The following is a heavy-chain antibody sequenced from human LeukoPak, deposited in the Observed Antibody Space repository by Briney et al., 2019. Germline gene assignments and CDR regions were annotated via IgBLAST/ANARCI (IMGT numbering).Heavy chain of an antibody. CDR2: IYYSGST. V-gene: IGHV4-39*01. CDR1: GGSISSSSYY. Sequence: SETLSLTCTVSGGSISSSSYYWGWIRQPPGKGLEWIGSIYYSGSTYYNPSLKGRVTISVDTSKNQFSLKLSSVTAADTAVYYCATSRDYTMVRGVIITYFDYWGQGTLVTVSS. J-gene: IGHJ4*02. CDR3: ATSRDYTMVRGVIITYFDY. D-gene: IGHD3-10*01.